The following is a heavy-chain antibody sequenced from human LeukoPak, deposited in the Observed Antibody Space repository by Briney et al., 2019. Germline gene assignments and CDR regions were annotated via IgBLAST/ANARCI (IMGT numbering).Heavy chain of an antibody. CDR2: INWNGGST. D-gene: IGHD1-26*01. V-gene: IGHV3-20*04. Sequence: GGSLRLSCAASGCTFDDYGMSWVRQAPGKGLEWVSGINWNGGSTGYADSVKGRFTISRDNAKNSLYLQMNSLRVEDTALYYCARGSQYSGSYSKPGDAFDIWGQGTMVTVSS. J-gene: IGHJ3*02. CDR3: ARGSQYSGSYSKPGDAFDI. CDR1: GCTFDDYG.